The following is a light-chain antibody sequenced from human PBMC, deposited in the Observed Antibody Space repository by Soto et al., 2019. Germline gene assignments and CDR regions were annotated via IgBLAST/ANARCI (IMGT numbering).Light chain of an antibody. CDR2: DDS. Sequence: SYELTQPPSVSVAPGQTARITCGGNNIGNKSVHWYQQKPGQAPVVVVYDDSDRPSGIPERFSGSNSGNTATLTISRVEDGDEADYYCQVWESSSDHNYVFATGTKVTVL. J-gene: IGLJ1*01. V-gene: IGLV3-21*02. CDR1: NIGNKS. CDR3: QVWESSSDHNYV.